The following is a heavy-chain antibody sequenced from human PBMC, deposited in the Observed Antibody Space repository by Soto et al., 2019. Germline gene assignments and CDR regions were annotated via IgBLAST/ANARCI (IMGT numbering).Heavy chain of an antibody. V-gene: IGHV3-30*18. CDR2: ISYDGSNK. CDR1: GFTFSSYG. Sequence: QVPLVESGGGVVQPGRSLRLSCAASGFTFSSYGMHWVRQAPGKGLEWVAVISYDGSNKYYADSVKGRFTISRDNSKITLYLQMNRLRAEYTAVYYCAKGSQLLGFGELFAPYFDYWGQGTLVTVSS. D-gene: IGHD3-10*01. CDR3: AKGSQLLGFGELFAPYFDY. J-gene: IGHJ4*02.